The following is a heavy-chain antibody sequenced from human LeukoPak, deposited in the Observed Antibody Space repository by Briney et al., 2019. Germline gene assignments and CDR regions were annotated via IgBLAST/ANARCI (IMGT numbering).Heavy chain of an antibody. CDR1: GFSLITSEVS. CDR2: MAWDKDK. Sequence: SGPSLVKPTQTLTLTCTISGFSLITSEVSVSCIRHPPGIALDRLARMAWDKDKYYTTAPKTRLTISKDPSNNKVVLTMTNMDPVDTATYYCARGRQSHDYWGLGTLVTVSS. V-gene: IGHV2-70*11. J-gene: IGHJ4*02. CDR3: ARGRQSHDY.